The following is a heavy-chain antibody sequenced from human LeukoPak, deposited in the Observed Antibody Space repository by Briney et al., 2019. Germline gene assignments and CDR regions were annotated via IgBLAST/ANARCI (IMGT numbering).Heavy chain of an antibody. CDR2: ISISSSYI. J-gene: IGHJ4*02. CDR3: AKDTSAYYPKTFDY. V-gene: IGHV3-21*01. D-gene: IGHD3-22*01. CDR1: GFTFSRYS. Sequence: GGSLRLSCAASGFTFSRYSMNWVRQAPGKGLEWVSSISISSSYIYYADSVKGRFTMSRDNSKNTMYLQMNSLRAEDTAVYYCAKDTSAYYPKTFDYWGQGTLVTVSS.